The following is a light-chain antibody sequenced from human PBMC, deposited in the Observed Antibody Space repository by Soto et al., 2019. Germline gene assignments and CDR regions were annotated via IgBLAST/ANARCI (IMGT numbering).Light chain of an antibody. V-gene: IGKV4-1*01. J-gene: IGKJ1*01. CDR2: WAS. Sequence: DIVMTQSPDSLAVSLGERATINCKSSQSVLYSPNNKNYLAWYQHKPGQPPKMLIDWASIRESGVPDRFSGSGSGTDFTLTISSLQSEYVAVYYCQQYYTNSWSFGQGTKVEIK. CDR3: QQYYTNSWS. CDR1: QSVLYSPNNKNY.